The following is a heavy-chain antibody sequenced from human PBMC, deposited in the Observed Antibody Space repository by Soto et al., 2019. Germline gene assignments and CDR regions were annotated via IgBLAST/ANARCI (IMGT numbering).Heavy chain of an antibody. Sequence: GASVKVSCKASGYTFTGYYMHWVRQAPGQGLEWMGWINPNSGGTNYAQKFQGRVTMTTDTSTSTAYMELRSLRSDDTAVYYCARAQRIAAAVTGWYFDLWGRGTLVTVSS. CDR2: INPNSGGT. V-gene: IGHV1-2*02. CDR3: ARAQRIAAAVTGWYFDL. D-gene: IGHD6-13*01. CDR1: GYTFTGYY. J-gene: IGHJ2*01.